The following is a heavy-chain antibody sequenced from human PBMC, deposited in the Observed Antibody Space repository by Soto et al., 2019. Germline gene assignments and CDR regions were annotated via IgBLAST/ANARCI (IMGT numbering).Heavy chain of an antibody. V-gene: IGHV1-69*06. J-gene: IGHJ6*02. D-gene: IGHD4-17*01. Sequence: SVKVSCKASGGTFISYAISWVRRAPGQGLEWMGGIIPIFGTANYAQKFQGRVTITADKSTSTAYMEQSCLRTEDTAVYYCASRTTVTTSRYYYYGMDVWGQGTTVTVS. CDR3: ASRTTVTTSRYYYYGMDV. CDR2: IIPIFGTA. CDR1: GGTFISYA.